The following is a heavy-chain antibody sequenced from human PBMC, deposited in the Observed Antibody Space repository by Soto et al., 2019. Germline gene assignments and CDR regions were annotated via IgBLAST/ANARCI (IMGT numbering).Heavy chain of an antibody. Sequence: GGSLRLSCAASGFTFSSYAMSWVRQAPGKGLEWVSAISGSGGSTYYADSVKGRFTISRDNSKNTLYLQMNSLRAEDTAVFYCAKGGGYSYGYYYYYMDVWGKGTTVTVSS. CDR3: AKGGGYSYGYYYYYMDV. J-gene: IGHJ6*03. CDR1: GFTFSSYA. D-gene: IGHD5-18*01. V-gene: IGHV3-23*01. CDR2: ISGSGGST.